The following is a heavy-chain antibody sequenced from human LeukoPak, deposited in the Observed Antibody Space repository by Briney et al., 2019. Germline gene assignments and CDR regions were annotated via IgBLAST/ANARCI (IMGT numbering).Heavy chain of an antibody. CDR1: GFTFSSYA. V-gene: IGHV3-30-3*01. Sequence: GRSLRLSCAASGFTFSSYAMHWVRQAPGKGLEWVAVISYDGSNKYYADSVKGRFTISRDNSKNTLYLQMNSLRAEDTAVYYCTRDHSASGWYRTADYWGQGTLVTVSS. D-gene: IGHD6-19*01. CDR3: TRDHSASGWYRTADY. J-gene: IGHJ4*02. CDR2: ISYDGSNK.